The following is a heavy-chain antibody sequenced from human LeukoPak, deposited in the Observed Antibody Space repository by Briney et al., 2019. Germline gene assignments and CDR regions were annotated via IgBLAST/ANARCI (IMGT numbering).Heavy chain of an antibody. Sequence: GASVKVSCKASGYTFISYGISWVRQAPGQGLEWMGWISAHNGNTNYAQQLQGRVTMTTHTSTSTAYMELRSLRSDDTAVYYCARAVGIVVVVAATPDYYYGMDVWGQGTTVTVSS. J-gene: IGHJ6*02. V-gene: IGHV1-18*01. CDR1: GYTFISYG. CDR3: ARAVGIVVVVAATPDYYYGMDV. D-gene: IGHD2-15*01. CDR2: ISAHNGNT.